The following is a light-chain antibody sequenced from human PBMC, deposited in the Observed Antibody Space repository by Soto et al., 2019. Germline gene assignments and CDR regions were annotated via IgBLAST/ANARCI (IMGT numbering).Light chain of an antibody. CDR2: DAS. J-gene: IGKJ5*01. CDR1: QDISNY. V-gene: IGKV1-33*01. CDR3: QQYDNLIT. Sequence: DIQMTQSPSSLSASVGDRVTITCQASQDISNYLNWYQQKPGKAPKLLIYDASNLETGVPSRFSGSGSGIDFTFTISSLQPEDIATYYCQQYDNLITFGQGTRLEIK.